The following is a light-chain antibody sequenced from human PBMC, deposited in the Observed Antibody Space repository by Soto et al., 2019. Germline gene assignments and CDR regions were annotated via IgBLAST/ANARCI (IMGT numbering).Light chain of an antibody. CDR1: SSDIGSYNH. CDR2: AVS. V-gene: IGLV2-14*03. J-gene: IGLJ1*01. Sequence: QSVLTQPDSVSGSPGQSITISCSGTSSDIGSYNHVAWYQQFPGKSPKLMIYAVSARPPGVSDRFSGSPSGITASLTISGVQTEDEADYFCISYTDRQSYLFGTGTKVTVL. CDR3: ISYTDRQSYL.